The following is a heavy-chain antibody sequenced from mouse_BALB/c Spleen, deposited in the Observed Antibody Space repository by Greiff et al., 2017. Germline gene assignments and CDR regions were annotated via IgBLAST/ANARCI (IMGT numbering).Heavy chain of an antibody. D-gene: IGHD2-4*01. CDR2: IYPGGGYT. Sequence: QVQLQQSGAELVRPGTSVKISCKASGYTFTNYWLGWVKQRPGHGLEWIGDIYPGGGYTNYNEKFKGKATLTADTSSSTAYMQLSSLTSEDSAVYFCARRGITGHYFDYWGQGTTRTVSS. V-gene: IGHV1-63*02. J-gene: IGHJ2*01. CDR3: ARRGITGHYFDY. CDR1: GYTFTNYW.